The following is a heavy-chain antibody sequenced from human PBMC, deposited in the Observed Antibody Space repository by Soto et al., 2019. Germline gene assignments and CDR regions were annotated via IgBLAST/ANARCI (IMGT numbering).Heavy chain of an antibody. J-gene: IGHJ6*02. V-gene: IGHV4-59*08. CDR3: ARHVPYCSDSSHCAYGLDV. D-gene: IGHD2-15*01. CDR1: GGSISSYY. CDR2: IYYSGTT. Sequence: QVQLQESGPGLVRPSETLSLICTVSGGSISSYYWSWIRQPPGKGLEWIGYIYYSGTTRYNPSLQRRVTIAVDTSKNQFPLKLSSLTAADTAVYHCARHVPYCSDSSHCAYGLDVWGQGTTVTVSS.